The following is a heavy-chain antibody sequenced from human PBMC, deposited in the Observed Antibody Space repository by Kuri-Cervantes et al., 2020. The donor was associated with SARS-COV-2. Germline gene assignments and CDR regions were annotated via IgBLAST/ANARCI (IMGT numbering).Heavy chain of an antibody. V-gene: IGHV3-21*01. CDR3: ARVSGSYYRSYYFDY. Sequence: GESLRPSWVASGFTFSSYSMSWVRQAPGKGLEWVSSISSSSSYIYYADSVKGRFTISRDNAKNSLYLQMNSLRAEDTAVYYCARVSGSYYRSYYFDYWGQGTLVTVSS. J-gene: IGHJ4*02. CDR2: ISSSSSYI. CDR1: GFTFSSYS. D-gene: IGHD1-26*01.